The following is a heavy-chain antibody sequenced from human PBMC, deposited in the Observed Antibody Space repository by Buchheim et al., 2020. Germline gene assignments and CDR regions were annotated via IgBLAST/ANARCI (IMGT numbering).Heavy chain of an antibody. CDR2: INSDGRST. D-gene: IGHD6-6*01. CDR3: ARDHIAARTRLAY. CDR1: GLTFSTYW. Sequence: EVQLVESGGGLAQPGGSLRLSCAASGLTFSTYWLHWVRQVPGKGLVWVSGINSDGRSTSYADSVKGRFTISRDNAKNTLYLQMSSLRAEDTAVYYCARDHIAARTRLAYWGQGTL. J-gene: IGHJ4*02. V-gene: IGHV3-74*01.